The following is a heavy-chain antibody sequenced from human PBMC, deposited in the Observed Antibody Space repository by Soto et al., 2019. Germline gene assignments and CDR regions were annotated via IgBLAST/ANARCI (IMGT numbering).Heavy chain of an antibody. CDR2: IYGRSGST. V-gene: IGHV3-23*01. CDR3: AKDSGRGWIDQ. CDR1: GFTFNNYA. D-gene: IGHD2-15*01. J-gene: IGHJ4*02. Sequence: EVQLLDSGGGLVQPGGSLRLSCAASGFTFNNYAMHWVRQAPGKGLEWVSGIYGRSGSTYFADSVKGRFTISRDNSKNTLYLQMNRLRAEDTAVYYCAKDSGRGWIDQWGQGTLVTVSS.